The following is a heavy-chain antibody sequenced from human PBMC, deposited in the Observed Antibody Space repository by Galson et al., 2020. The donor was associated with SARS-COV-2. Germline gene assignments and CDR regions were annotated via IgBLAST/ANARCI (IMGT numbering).Heavy chain of an antibody. CDR1: GFSLSNRMG. CDR2: IFSNDGK. Sequence: ESGPTLVKPTETLTLTCTVSGFSLSNRMGVSWIRQPPGKALEWLAYIFSNDGKSYSTSLKTRLTISEDTSKSQVVLTMTNMDPAATGTYYCARTRTRMILGLWYYDMDVWGQGTTVTVSS. D-gene: IGHD3-22*01. CDR3: ARTRTRMILGLWYYDMDV. J-gene: IGHJ6*02. V-gene: IGHV2-26*01.